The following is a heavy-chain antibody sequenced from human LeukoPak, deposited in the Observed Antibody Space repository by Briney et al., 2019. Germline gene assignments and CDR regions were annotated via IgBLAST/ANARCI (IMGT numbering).Heavy chain of an antibody. V-gene: IGHV4-34*01. J-gene: IGHJ4*02. CDR2: INHSGST. CDR3: AREKIAARSRGRGGPFDY. D-gene: IGHD6-13*01. CDR1: GGSFSGYY. Sequence: PSETLSLTCAVYGGSFSGYYWSWIRQPPGKGLEWIGEINHSGSTNYNPSLKSRVTISVDTSKNQFSLKLSSVTAADTAVYYCAREKIAARSRGRGGPFDYWGQGTLVTVSS.